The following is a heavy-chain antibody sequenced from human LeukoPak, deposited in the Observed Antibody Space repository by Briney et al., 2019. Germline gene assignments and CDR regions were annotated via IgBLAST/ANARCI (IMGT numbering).Heavy chain of an antibody. J-gene: IGHJ4*02. CDR3: ARDPGLWFGFDY. CDR2: IYSGGST. Sequence: GGSLRLSCAASGFTVSSNYMSWVRQAPGKGLEWVSFIYSGGSTYYADSVKGRFTISRDSSKNTLYLQMNSLRAEDTAVYYCARDPGLWFGFDYWGQGTLVTVSS. D-gene: IGHD3-10*01. CDR1: GFTVSSNY. V-gene: IGHV3-53*01.